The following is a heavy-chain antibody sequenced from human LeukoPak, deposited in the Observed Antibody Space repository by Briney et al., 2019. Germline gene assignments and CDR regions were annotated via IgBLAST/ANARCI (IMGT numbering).Heavy chain of an antibody. D-gene: IGHD2-21*02. J-gene: IGHJ1*01. CDR3: TSWGDTTAEYFQR. Sequence: LSGRPLRLSCAASGFTFSGYYMHWVRQAPGKGLEWVAIISEDGSNKYYADSVKGRFTISGDNAQNSMYLQMNSLRVEDTAVYYCTSWGDTTAEYFQRWGQGTLVTVSS. V-gene: IGHV3-30*03. CDR1: GFTFSGYY. CDR2: ISEDGSNK.